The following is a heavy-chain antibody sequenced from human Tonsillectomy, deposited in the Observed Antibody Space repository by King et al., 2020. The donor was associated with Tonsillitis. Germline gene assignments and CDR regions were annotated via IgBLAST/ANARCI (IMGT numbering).Heavy chain of an antibody. CDR3: ARALGAGIWFDP. Sequence: QLQESGPRLVKPSETLSLTCTVSGGSISSTNYCWGWIRQPPGKGLEWTGGICYSGSTYYTPSLKSRVSISEDTSKNQFSLKLSSVAAADTAVYYCARALGAGIWFDPWGQGTLVTVSS. D-gene: IGHD3-10*01. V-gene: IGHV4-39*07. CDR2: ICYSGST. J-gene: IGHJ5*02. CDR1: GGSISSTNYC.